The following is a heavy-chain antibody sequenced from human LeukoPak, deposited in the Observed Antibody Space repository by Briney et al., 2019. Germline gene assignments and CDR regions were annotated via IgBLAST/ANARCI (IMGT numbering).Heavy chain of an antibody. D-gene: IGHD3-9*01. J-gene: IGHJ4*02. CDR1: GFTFSSYE. CDR2: ISGSGGST. V-gene: IGHV3-23*01. CDR3: AKDRYFDWSPPFDY. Sequence: GGSLRLSCAASGFTFSSYEMNWVRQAPGKGLGWVSAISGSGGSTYYADSVKGRFTISRDNSKNTLYLQMNSLRAEDTAVYYCAKDRYFDWSPPFDYWGQGTLVTVSS.